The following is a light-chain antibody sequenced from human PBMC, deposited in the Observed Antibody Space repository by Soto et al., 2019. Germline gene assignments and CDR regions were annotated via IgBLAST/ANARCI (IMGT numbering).Light chain of an antibody. Sequence: EIVLTQSPGTLSLSPGERATLSCRASQSDTNSYLAWYQQKPGQAPRLLIYAASSRAPGIPDRFAGSVSGTDFTLTISRLEPEDFAVYYCQQYVAPPPYTFGQGTRLEIK. V-gene: IGKV3-20*01. CDR1: QSDTNSY. CDR3: QQYVAPPPYT. CDR2: AAS. J-gene: IGKJ2*01.